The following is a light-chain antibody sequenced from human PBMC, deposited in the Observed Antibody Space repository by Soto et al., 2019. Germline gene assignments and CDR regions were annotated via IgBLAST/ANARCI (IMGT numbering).Light chain of an antibody. CDR1: SSNIGSKT. J-gene: IGLJ2*01. CDR2: SNN. Sequence: QSVLTQTPSASGTPGQRVTISCCGSSSNIGSKTVNWYQQLPGTAPKLLIYSNNQRPSGVPDRFSGSKSGTSASLAISGLQSEDEADYYCAAWDDSLNGVVFGGGTKLTVL. CDR3: AAWDDSLNGVV. V-gene: IGLV1-44*01.